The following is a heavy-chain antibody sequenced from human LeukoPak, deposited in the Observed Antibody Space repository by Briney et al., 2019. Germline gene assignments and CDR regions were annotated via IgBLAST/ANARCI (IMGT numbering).Heavy chain of an antibody. CDR3: AKDAGEMATIITRFYFDY. Sequence: PGGSLRLACAVSGFTFSSYAMSWVRQAPGKGLEWVSAISGSGGSTYYADSVKGRFTISRDNSKNTLYLQMNSLRAEDTAVYYCAKDAGEMATIITRFYFDYWGQGTLVTVSS. CDR2: ISGSGGST. V-gene: IGHV3-23*01. D-gene: IGHD5-24*01. J-gene: IGHJ4*02. CDR1: GFTFSSYA.